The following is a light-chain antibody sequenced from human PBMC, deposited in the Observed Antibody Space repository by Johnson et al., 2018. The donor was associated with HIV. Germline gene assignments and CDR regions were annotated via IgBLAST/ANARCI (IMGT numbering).Light chain of an antibody. V-gene: IGLV1-51*02. Sequence: QSLLTQPPSVSAAPGQKVTISCSGSSSNIGNNYVSWYQQLPGTAPKLLIYENNKRPSGIPYRFSGSKSGTSATLGITGLQTGDEADYYCGTWDSSLSAYVFGTGTKVPVL. CDR1: SSNIGNNY. CDR2: ENN. J-gene: IGLJ1*01. CDR3: GTWDSSLSAYV.